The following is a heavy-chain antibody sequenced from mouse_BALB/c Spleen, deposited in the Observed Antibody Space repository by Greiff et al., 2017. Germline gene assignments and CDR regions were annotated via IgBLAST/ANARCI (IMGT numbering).Heavy chain of an antibody. V-gene: IGHV5-17*02. CDR1: GFTFSSFG. CDR3: ARDGVYYAMDY. D-gene: IGHD2-3*01. J-gene: IGHJ4*01. Sequence: EVKVVESGGGLVQPGGSRKLSCAASGFTFSSFGMHWVRQAPEKGLEWVAYISSGSSTIYYADTVKGRFTISRDNPKNTLYLQMSSLKSEDTAMYYCARDGVYYAMDYWGQGTSVTVSS. CDR2: ISSGSSTI.